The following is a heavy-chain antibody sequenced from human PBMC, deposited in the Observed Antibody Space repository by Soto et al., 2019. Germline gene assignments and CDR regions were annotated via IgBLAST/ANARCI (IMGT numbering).Heavy chain of an antibody. CDR2: INPNSGNI. D-gene: IGHD3-10*01. CDR3: ARGRASGSYYLLDY. V-gene: IGHV1-8*01. Sequence: ASVKVSCKASGDTFTTYDINWVRQATGHGLEWMRWINPNSGNIGYAQRFQGRVTMTRDTAIRTAYMEVSSLRADDKAVYYCARGRASGSYYLLDYWDQGTLVTVSS. J-gene: IGHJ4*02. CDR1: GDTFTTYD.